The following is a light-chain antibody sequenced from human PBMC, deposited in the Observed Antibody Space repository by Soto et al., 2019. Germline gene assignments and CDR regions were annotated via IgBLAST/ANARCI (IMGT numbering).Light chain of an antibody. CDR3: QQYNIPLT. J-gene: IGKJ4*01. Sequence: DIQMTHSPSTLSASVGDRVTITCRASQSISSWLAWYQQKPGKAPKLLIYDASSLESGVPSRFSGSGSGTEFTLTISSLQPDDFATYYCQQYNIPLTFGGGTKVDIK. CDR2: DAS. CDR1: QSISSW. V-gene: IGKV1-5*01.